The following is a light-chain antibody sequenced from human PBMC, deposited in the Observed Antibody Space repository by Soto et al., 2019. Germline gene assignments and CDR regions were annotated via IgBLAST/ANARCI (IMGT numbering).Light chain of an antibody. CDR1: QNLLHSNGYNY. V-gene: IGKV2-28*01. Sequence: EIVLTQSPLSLPVTPGEPASISCRSSQNLLHSNGYNYLNWYLQKPGQSPQLLIYLGSNRASGVPDRFSGSGSGPDFTLTINRVEADDVGLYFCAQGLATPFTFGGGTKVDI. CDR2: LGS. J-gene: IGKJ4*01. CDR3: AQGLATPFT.